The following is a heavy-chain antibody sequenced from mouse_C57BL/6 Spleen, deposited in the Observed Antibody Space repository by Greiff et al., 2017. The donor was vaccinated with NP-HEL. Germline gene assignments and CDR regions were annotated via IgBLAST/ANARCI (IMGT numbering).Heavy chain of an antibody. V-gene: IGHV1-54*01. CDR3: ARPDYDVGAYAMDY. CDR1: GYAFTNYL. D-gene: IGHD2-4*01. J-gene: IGHJ4*01. CDR2: INPGSGGT. Sequence: QVQLKESGAELVRPGTSVKVSCKASGYAFTNYLIEWVKQRPGQGLEWIGVINPGSGGTNYNEKFKGKATLTADKSSSTAYMQLSSLTSEDPAVYFCARPDYDVGAYAMDYWGQGTSVTVSS.